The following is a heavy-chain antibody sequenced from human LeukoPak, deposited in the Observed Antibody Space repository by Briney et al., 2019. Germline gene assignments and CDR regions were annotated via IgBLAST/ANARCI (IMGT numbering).Heavy chain of an antibody. Sequence: SVKVSCKASGGTLSRYAISWVRQAPGQGLEWMGGIIASFGTANYAQKFQGRVTISADESSGTAYMELSSLRSEDTAVYYCARWMATIANWFDPWGQGTLVTVSS. CDR3: ARWMATIANWFDP. D-gene: IGHD5-24*01. J-gene: IGHJ5*02. CDR1: GGTLSRYA. V-gene: IGHV1-69*13. CDR2: IIASFGTA.